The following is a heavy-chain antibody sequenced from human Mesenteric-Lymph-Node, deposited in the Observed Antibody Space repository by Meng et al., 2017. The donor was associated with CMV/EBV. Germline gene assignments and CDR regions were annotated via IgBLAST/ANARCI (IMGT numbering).Heavy chain of an antibody. J-gene: IGHJ4*02. CDR2: IYPGDPDT. D-gene: IGHD1-26*01. Sequence: GGSLRLSCEASGYDFTNYWIGWVRQMPGKGLEWMGIIYPGDPDTRYSPSFQGQVTISADKSISTAYLQWSSLKASDTAIYYCARRPPGGGRSFGHFDYWGQGTLVTVSS. CDR3: ARRPPGGGRSFGHFDY. CDR1: GYDFTNYW. V-gene: IGHV5-51*01.